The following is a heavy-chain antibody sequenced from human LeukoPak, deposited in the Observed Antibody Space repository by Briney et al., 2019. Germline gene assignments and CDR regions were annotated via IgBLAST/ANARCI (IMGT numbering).Heavy chain of an antibody. CDR1: GYSISSGYY. CDR3: AREFYSYYAFDI. Sequence: PSETLSLTCTISGYSISSGYYWGWIRQPPGKGLEWIGSIYHSGSTYYNPSLKSRVTISIDTSMNQFSLKLSSVTAADTAVYYCAREFYSYYAFDIWGQGTMVTVSS. J-gene: IGHJ3*02. D-gene: IGHD5-18*01. CDR2: IYHSGST. V-gene: IGHV4-38-2*02.